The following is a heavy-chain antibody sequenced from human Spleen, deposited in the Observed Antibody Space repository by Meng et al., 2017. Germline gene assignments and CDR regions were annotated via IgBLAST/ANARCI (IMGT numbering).Heavy chain of an antibody. V-gene: IGHV1-24*01. CDR1: GHTLKELS. D-gene: IGHD2-21*01. CDR3: VGDDLLPPHTAMVSGLNLHH. J-gene: IGHJ1*01. CDR2: FDSEDGER. Sequence: ASVKVSCKVSGHTLKELSMHWVRQAPGKGLEWMGGFDSEDGERVYAQRFQGRVTMSVDTSAEPAYMELSRLRSDDTAVYYCVGDDLLPPHTAMVSGLNLHHWGQGTQVTVSS.